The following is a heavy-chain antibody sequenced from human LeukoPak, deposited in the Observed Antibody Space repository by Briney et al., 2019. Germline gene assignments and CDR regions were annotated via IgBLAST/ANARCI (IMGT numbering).Heavy chain of an antibody. V-gene: IGHV3-30*18. Sequence: GGSLRLSCVVSGFTFSNYGMHWVRQAPGKGLEWVAAISYDGSNKYYADSVKGRSTISRDNSKNTLYLQMNSLRAEDTAVYYCAKGGYFDWLLVPSVDYWGQGTLVTVSS. J-gene: IGHJ4*02. CDR2: ISYDGSNK. CDR1: GFTFSNYG. CDR3: AKGGYFDWLLVPSVDY. D-gene: IGHD3-9*01.